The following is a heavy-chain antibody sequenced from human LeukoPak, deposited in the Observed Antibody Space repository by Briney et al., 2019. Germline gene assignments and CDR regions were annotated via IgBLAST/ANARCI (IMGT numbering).Heavy chain of an antibody. Sequence: SETLSLTCIVSGGSITSNYWSWIRQPPGKGLEWIGYIYDSGRTNYNSSLRSRVTISVDTSNNQFSLKLSSVTAADTAVYYCARHSEPNSNLLWFDPWGQGTLVTVPS. CDR1: GGSITSNY. J-gene: IGHJ5*02. V-gene: IGHV4-59*08. D-gene: IGHD2/OR15-2a*01. CDR2: IYDSGRT. CDR3: ARHSEPNSNLLWFDP.